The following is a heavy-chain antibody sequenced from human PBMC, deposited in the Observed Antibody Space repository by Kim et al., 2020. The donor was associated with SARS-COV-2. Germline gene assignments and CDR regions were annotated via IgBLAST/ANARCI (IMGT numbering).Heavy chain of an antibody. CDR2: INPSGGST. J-gene: IGHJ4*02. CDR3: AREQDIVVVPAATFDY. Sequence: ASVKVSCKASGYTFTSYYMHWVRQAPGQGLEWMGIINPSGGSTSYAHKFQGRVTMTRDTSTSTVYMELSSLRSEDTAVYYCAREQDIVVVPAATFDYWGQGTLVTVSS. D-gene: IGHD2-2*01. CDR1: GYTFTSYY. V-gene: IGHV1-46*01.